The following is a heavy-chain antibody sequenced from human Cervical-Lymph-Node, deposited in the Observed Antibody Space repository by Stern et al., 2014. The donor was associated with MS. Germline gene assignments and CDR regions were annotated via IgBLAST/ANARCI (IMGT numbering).Heavy chain of an antibody. CDR3: ARQSFGLDV. J-gene: IGHJ6*02. V-gene: IGHV7-4-1*02. Sequence: QVQLVESGSGLKKPGASVKVSCKASGYTFSSYAVHWVRQAPGQGLEWMGWINTDTGNAMYAQGFTGRFVFSLDTSVNTAYLQISSLKAEDTAVYYCARQSFGLDVWGQGTTVTVSS. CDR2: INTDTGNA. D-gene: IGHD3-16*02. CDR1: GYTFSSYA.